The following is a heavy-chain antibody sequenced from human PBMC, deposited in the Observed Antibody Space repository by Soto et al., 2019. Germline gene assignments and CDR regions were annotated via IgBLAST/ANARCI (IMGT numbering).Heavy chain of an antibody. J-gene: IGHJ3*02. CDR2: ISGSGNYT. D-gene: IGHD3-10*01. V-gene: IGHV3-21*04. CDR1: GFTFSTYS. Sequence: TGGSLRLSCAASGFTFSTYSMNWVRQAPGKWLEWVSSISGSGNYTHYADFLRGRFTISRDNAKTSLYLQMRSLRPEDTAVYYCAHPRGFGVFDAVDIWGQGXMVTVSS. CDR3: AHPRGFGVFDAVDI.